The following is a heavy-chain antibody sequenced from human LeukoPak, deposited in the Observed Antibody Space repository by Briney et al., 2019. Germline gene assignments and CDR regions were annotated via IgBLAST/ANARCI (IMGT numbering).Heavy chain of an antibody. Sequence: GASVKVSCKVSGYTLTELSMHWVRQAPGKGLEWMGGFDPEDGETIYAQKFQGRVTMTEDTSTDTAYMELSSLRSEDTAVYYCATAYCSSTSCYYAPRWYFDLWGRGTLITVSS. CDR2: FDPEDGET. D-gene: IGHD2-2*01. J-gene: IGHJ2*01. V-gene: IGHV1-24*01. CDR3: ATAYCSSTSCYYAPRWYFDL. CDR1: GYTLTELS.